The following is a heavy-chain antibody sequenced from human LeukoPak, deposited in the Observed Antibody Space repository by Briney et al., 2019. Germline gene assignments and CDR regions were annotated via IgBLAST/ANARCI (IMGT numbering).Heavy chain of an antibody. CDR2: INHSGST. CDR1: GGSFSGYY. CDR3: ARYDRNRGDFDY. Sequence: SETLSLTCAVYGGSFSGYYWSWIRQPPGKGLEWIGEINHSGSTNYNPSLKSRVTISVDTSKNQFSLQLNSVTPEDTAVYYCARYDRNRGDFDYWGQGTLVTVSS. D-gene: IGHD1-14*01. V-gene: IGHV4-34*01. J-gene: IGHJ4*02.